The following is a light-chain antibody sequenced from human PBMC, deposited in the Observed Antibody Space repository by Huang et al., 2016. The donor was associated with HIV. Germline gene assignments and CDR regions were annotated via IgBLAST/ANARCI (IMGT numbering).Light chain of an antibody. CDR3: QQYNDWPYT. CDR1: QSVSSN. Sequence: EIVMTQSPATLSVSPGERATLSCRASQSVSSNLAWYQQKPGQAPRLFIYGASPRATGIPARFSGSGSGTEFTLTISSLQSEDFAVYYCQQYNDWPYTFGQGTKLEIK. CDR2: GAS. J-gene: IGKJ2*01. V-gene: IGKV3D-15*01.